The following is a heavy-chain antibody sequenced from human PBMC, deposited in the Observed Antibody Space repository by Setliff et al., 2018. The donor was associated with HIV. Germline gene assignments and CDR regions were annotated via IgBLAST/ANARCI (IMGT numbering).Heavy chain of an antibody. V-gene: IGHV1-3*01. CDR2: INVGSGKT. J-gene: IGHJ5*02. Sequence: GASVKVSCKASGYSFINHDMHWVRQAPGQRLEWMGCINVGSGKTQYSQEFQGRVTITRDTSATTAYMELSSLTSEDTAVYYCARDGCSGQRCYLFNWFDPWGQGTLVTVSS. CDR3: ARDGCSGQRCYLFNWFDP. D-gene: IGHD2-15*01. CDR1: GYSFINHD.